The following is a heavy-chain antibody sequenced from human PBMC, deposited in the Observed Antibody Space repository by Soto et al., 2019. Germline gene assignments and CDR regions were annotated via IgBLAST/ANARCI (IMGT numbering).Heavy chain of an antibody. CDR3: AKALTGVLGGRFDF. Sequence: EVQLLESGGDLVQRGGSLRLSCAASGFTFSNYGMSWVRQAPGKGLEWVSSLSGGGGTTYYADSVKGRFIISRDNSKNTLYLQMSNLRVEDTAIYYGAKALTGVLGGRFDFWGQGTLVTVSS. CDR2: LSGGGGTT. CDR1: GFTFSNYG. D-gene: IGHD7-27*01. J-gene: IGHJ4*02. V-gene: IGHV3-23*01.